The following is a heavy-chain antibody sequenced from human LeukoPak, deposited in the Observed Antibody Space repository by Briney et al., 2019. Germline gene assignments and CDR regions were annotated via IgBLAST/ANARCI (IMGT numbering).Heavy chain of an antibody. D-gene: IGHD2-21*01. Sequence: GGSLRLSCAASGFTLSMYAMSWVRQAPGKGLEWVSATSSSDAGTYYAESVRGRFTISRDNSKNTLYLQMNSLRAEDAAVYYCAKAPVTSCRGAYCYPFDYWGQGARVTVSS. CDR2: TSSSDAGT. J-gene: IGHJ4*02. CDR3: AKAPVTSCRGAYCYPFDY. CDR1: GFTLSMYA. V-gene: IGHV3-23*01.